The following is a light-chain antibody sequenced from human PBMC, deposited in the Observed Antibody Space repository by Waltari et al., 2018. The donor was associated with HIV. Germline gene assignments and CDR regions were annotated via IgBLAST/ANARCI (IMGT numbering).Light chain of an antibody. Sequence: DIQMTQSPSSLSASVGDRVTITCQASQVISNSLAWYQQKPGKAPKLLIFDASRVESGVRSRVSGSGGGADFTLTITTLQAEDFATYFCQQYYTIPRTFGQGTEVEV. CDR3: QQYYTIPRT. V-gene: IGKV1-NL1*01. J-gene: IGKJ2*01. CDR2: DAS. CDR1: QVISNS.